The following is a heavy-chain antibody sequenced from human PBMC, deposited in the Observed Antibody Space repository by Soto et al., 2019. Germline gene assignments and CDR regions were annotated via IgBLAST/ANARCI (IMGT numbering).Heavy chain of an antibody. CDR1: GYTFTSHD. J-gene: IGHJ5*02. Sequence: QVQLVQSGAEVKKPGASVKVSCKTSGYTFTSHDINWVRQAAGQGLEWMGWMGPNSGNTGYAQKCQGRVTLTRNTSISTAYMELSSLISEDTAVYYCVRGISDGFGEVAWGQGTLVTVSS. D-gene: IGHD3-10*01. CDR3: VRGISDGFGEVA. CDR2: MGPNSGNT. V-gene: IGHV1-8*01.